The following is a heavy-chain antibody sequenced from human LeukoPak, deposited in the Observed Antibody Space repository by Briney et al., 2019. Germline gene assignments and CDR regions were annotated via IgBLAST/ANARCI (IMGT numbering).Heavy chain of an antibody. V-gene: IGHV4-34*01. CDR3: ARGSRLIYYYYYYGMDV. CDR1: GGSFSGYY. J-gene: IGHJ6*02. D-gene: IGHD3/OR15-3a*01. CDR2: INHSGST. Sequence: SETLSLTCAVYGGSFSGYYWSWIRQPPGKGLEWIGEINHSGSTDYNPSLKSRVTISVDTSKNQFSLKLSSVTAADTAVYYCARGSRLIYYYYYYGMDVWGQGTTVTVSS.